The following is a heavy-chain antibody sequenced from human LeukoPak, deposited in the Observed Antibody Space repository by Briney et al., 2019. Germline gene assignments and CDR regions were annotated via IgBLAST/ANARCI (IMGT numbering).Heavy chain of an antibody. V-gene: IGHV4-4*07. Sequence: SETLSLTCTVSGGSISSYYWSWLRQPGGKGLECIGRIYTSGSTNYNPSLKSRVTMSVDTSKNQFSLKLSSVTAADTAVYYCARAGTQNDSWLDPWGQGTLVTVSS. CDR3: ARAGTQNDSWLDP. J-gene: IGHJ5*02. D-gene: IGHD1-1*01. CDR1: GGSISSYY. CDR2: IYTSGST.